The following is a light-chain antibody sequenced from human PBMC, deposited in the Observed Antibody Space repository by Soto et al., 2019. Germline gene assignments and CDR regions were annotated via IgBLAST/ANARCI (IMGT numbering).Light chain of an antibody. CDR3: QQYGSSPPIT. V-gene: IGKV3-20*01. Sequence: EIVTTPSPGTLSVSPGEGATLSCRASQSVSTDLAWYQQKPGQTPRLLIHGASTRATGIPARFSGSGSGTDFTLTISSLEPEDFAVYYCQQYGSSPPITFGQGTRLEIK. CDR1: QSVSTD. CDR2: GAS. J-gene: IGKJ5*01.